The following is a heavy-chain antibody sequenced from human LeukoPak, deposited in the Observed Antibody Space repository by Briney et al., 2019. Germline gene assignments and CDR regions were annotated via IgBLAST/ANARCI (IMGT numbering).Heavy chain of an antibody. CDR2: FNPEDGAT. J-gene: IGHJ5*02. Sequence: ASVKVSCKXSGYILTEVSLHWVRQTPGKGLEWMGRFNPEDGATLYAQKFKGRVTMTEDTSSDTAYMELSSLRSEDTAVYYCARGRVFPGVAPRQVWFDPWGQGTPVTVSS. D-gene: IGHD3-10*01. CDR1: GYILTEVS. CDR3: ARGRVFPGVAPRQVWFDP. V-gene: IGHV1-24*01.